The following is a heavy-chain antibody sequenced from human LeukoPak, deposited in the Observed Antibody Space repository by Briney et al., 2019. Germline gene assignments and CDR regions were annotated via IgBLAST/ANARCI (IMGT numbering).Heavy chain of an antibody. Sequence: GGSLRLSCAASGFTVSSNYMSWVRQAPGKGLEWVSEIYSDGSTYYAASVKGRFTISRDNSENTLYLQMNSLRAEDTALYYCSNGRTSSGTLQHDYWGQGTLVTVSS. CDR1: GFTVSSNY. V-gene: IGHV3-53*01. CDR2: IYSDGST. D-gene: IGHD6-19*01. J-gene: IGHJ4*02. CDR3: SNGRTSSGTLQHDY.